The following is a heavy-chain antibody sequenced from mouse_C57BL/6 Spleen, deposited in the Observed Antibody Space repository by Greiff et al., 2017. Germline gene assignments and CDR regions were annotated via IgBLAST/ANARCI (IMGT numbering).Heavy chain of an antibody. CDR3: ARPQAYYSNYGGYFDV. CDR2: ISGGGGNT. V-gene: IGHV5-9*01. CDR1: GFTFSSYT. Sequence: EVQLVESGGGLVKPGGSLKLSCAASGFTFSSYTMSWVRQTPEKRLEWVATISGGGGNTYYPDSVKGRFTISRDNAKNTLYLQMSSLRSEDTALYYCARPQAYYSNYGGYFDVWGTGTTVTVSS. J-gene: IGHJ1*03. D-gene: IGHD2-5*01.